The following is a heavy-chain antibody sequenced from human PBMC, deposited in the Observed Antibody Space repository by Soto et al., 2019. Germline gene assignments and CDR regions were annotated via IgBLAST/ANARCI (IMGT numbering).Heavy chain of an antibody. D-gene: IGHD2-15*01. CDR2: IKSKTDGGTT. Sequence: PRGSLRLSCSASGFAFSTAWMSWFRQAPGRGVECVGLIKSKTDGGTTDYAAPVKGRFTISRDDSKNTLYLQMNSLKTEDTAVYYCTTDRQPYGYCSGGSCYWPFDYWGQGTLVTVSS. J-gene: IGHJ4*02. CDR3: TTDRQPYGYCSGGSCYWPFDY. CDR1: GFAFSTAW. V-gene: IGHV3-15*01.